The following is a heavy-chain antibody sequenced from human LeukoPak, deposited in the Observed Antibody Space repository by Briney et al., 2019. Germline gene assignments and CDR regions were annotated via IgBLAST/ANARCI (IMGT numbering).Heavy chain of an antibody. CDR2: ISYDGSNK. D-gene: IGHD2-2*02. J-gene: IGHJ6*02. CDR3: ARGSYVPAAIRDFYYGMDA. CDR1: GFTFSSYA. Sequence: GGSLRLSCAASGFTFSSYAMHWVRQAPGKGLEWVAVISYDGSNKYCADSVKGRFTISRDNSKNTLFLQMNSLRPEDTAVYYCARGSYVPAAIRDFYYGMDAWGQGTTVTVSS. V-gene: IGHV3-30*04.